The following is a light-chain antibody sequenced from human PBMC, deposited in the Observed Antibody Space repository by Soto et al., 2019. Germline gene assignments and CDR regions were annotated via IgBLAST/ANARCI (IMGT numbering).Light chain of an antibody. V-gene: IGKV1-27*01. J-gene: IGKJ5*01. CDR3: QKYNSALTIT. CDR2: AAS. CDR1: QGISNY. Sequence: DIQMTQSPSSLSASVGDRVTITCRASQGISNYLAWYQQKPGKVPKLLIYAASTLQSGVPSQFSGSGSGTDFTLTISSLQPEDVATYYCQKYNSALTITFGQGTRLEIK.